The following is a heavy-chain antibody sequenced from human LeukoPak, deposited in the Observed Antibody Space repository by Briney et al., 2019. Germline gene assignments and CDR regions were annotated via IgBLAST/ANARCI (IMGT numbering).Heavy chain of an antibody. CDR1: GGSISSYY. V-gene: IGHV4-59*01. CDR2: IYYSGST. Sequence: SETLPLTCTVSGGSISSYYWSWIRQPPGKGLEWIGYIYYSGSTNYNPSLKSRVTISVDTSKNQFSLKLSSVTAADTAVYYCARVGGTAGRDYYYYGMDVWGQGTTVTVSS. CDR3: ARVGGTAGRDYYYYGMDV. D-gene: IGHD1-1*01. J-gene: IGHJ6*02.